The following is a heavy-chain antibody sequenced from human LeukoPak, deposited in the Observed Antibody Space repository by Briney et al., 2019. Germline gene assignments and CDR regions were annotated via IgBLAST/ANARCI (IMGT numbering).Heavy chain of an antibody. CDR1: GFTFRSYG. J-gene: IGHJ4*02. Sequence: GGALRLSCVASGFTFRSYGIHWVRQAPGKGLEWLAFIWYDEITKNYADSVKGRFTISRDNSKNTLYVQMNSLRPDDTAVYYCAKDSSDYYFDYWGQGTLVTVSS. D-gene: IGHD3-22*01. CDR2: IWYDEITK. CDR3: AKDSSDYYFDY. V-gene: IGHV3-30*02.